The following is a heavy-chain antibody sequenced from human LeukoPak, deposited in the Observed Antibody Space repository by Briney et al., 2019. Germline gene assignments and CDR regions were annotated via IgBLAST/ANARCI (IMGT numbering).Heavy chain of an antibody. CDR1: GYTFTSYY. CDR2: INPSGGST. D-gene: IGHD2-2*01. CDR3: ARGGSLICSSTSCLVDY. J-gene: IGHJ4*02. Sequence: ASVKVSFKASGYTFTSYYKHWVRQPPGQGLEWVGIINPSGGSTSYAQQFQGRVTMTRDMSTSTVYMELSSLRSEDTAVYYCARGGSLICSSTSCLVDYWGQGTLVTVSS. V-gene: IGHV1-46*01.